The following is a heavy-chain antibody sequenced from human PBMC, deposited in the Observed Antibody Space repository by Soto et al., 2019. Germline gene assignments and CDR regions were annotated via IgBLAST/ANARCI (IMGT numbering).Heavy chain of an antibody. J-gene: IGHJ5*02. CDR2: ISYSGST. V-gene: IGHV4-30-4*01. Sequence: SETLSLTCTVSGGSISSGNYYWSWIRQPPGKGLEWIGFISYSGSTYYSTSLKSRVTISVDTSKSQFSLNLSSVTAADTAVYYCAREVPAAMNLVRFDPWGQGTLVTVS. CDR1: GGSISSGNYY. CDR3: AREVPAAMNLVRFDP. D-gene: IGHD2-2*01.